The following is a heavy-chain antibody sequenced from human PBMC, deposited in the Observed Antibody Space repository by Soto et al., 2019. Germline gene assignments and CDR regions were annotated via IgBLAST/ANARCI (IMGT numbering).Heavy chain of an antibody. CDR3: ARDRYYDRY. D-gene: IGHD3-22*01. V-gene: IGHV3-7*04. CDR2: INQDGSEI. J-gene: IGHJ4*02. CDR1: GFTFSAFW. Sequence: VQVVESGGGLVQRGGSRRLSCEISGFTFSAFWMSWFRQAPGKGLEWVANINQDGSEIHYVESVKGRFTISRDNARNSRYLQMSGLRAEEPAVYCCARDRYYDRYGGQGTLVTVSS.